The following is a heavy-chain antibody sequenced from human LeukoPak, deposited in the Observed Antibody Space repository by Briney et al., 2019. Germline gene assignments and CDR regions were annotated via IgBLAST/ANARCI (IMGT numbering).Heavy chain of an antibody. V-gene: IGHV4-34*01. CDR2: INHSGST. CDR1: DGSLSGYY. J-gene: IGHJ4*02. D-gene: IGHD4-11*01. CDR3: ARAPDYTNYVFPTDY. Sequence: KTSETLSLTCAVYDGSLSGYYWSGIRQPPGKGLEWIGEINHSGSTNYNPSLKSRVTISVDTSRNQFSLKLSSVTAADTAVYYCARAPDYTNYVFPTDYWGQGTLVTVSS.